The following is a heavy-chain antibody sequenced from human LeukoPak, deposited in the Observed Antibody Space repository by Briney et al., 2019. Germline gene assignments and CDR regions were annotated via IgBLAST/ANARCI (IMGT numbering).Heavy chain of an antibody. D-gene: IGHD1-14*01. J-gene: IGHJ4*02. Sequence: PGGSLRLSCAAAGFTFTDYYMHWIRQAPWTGLDWVSYISSSGSYTHADSVKGRFTISRDNAKNSLYLQMNSLRAEDTALYYCARTTGSFGPVALWGQGTLVTVSS. V-gene: IGHV3-11*06. CDR2: ISSSGS. CDR3: ARTTGSFGPVAL. CDR1: GFTFTDYY.